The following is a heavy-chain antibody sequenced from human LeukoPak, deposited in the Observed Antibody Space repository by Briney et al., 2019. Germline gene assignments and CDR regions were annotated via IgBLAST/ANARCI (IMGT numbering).Heavy chain of an antibody. V-gene: IGHV4-61*01. CDR1: GGSVSSGYHY. J-gene: IGHJ5*02. CDR2: IYDSGVT. Sequence: SETLSLTCTVSGGSVSSGYHYWSWIRQPPGKALEWIGYIYDSGVTDYNPSLKSRVTISVDASENQFSLKLSSVTAADTAVYYCARSPVPHPGNWFDPWGQGTLVTVSS. CDR3: ARSPVPHPGNWFDP.